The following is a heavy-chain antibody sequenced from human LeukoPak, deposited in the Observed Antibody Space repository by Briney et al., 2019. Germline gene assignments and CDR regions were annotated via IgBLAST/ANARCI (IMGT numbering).Heavy chain of an antibody. CDR1: GYSISSGYY. Sequence: SETLSLTCSVSGYSISSGYYWGWIRQAPGKGLEWVGTIYHTGTTYYNPFLKSRVTISVHTSTNQFSLRLNSVTAADTAVYYCASPSAMSYYYMDVWGKGTTVTVSS. CDR3: ASPSAMSYYYMDV. V-gene: IGHV4-38-2*02. CDR2: IYHTGTT. J-gene: IGHJ6*03.